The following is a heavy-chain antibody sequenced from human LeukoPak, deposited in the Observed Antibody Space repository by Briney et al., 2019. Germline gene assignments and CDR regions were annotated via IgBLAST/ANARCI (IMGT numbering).Heavy chain of an antibody. Sequence: ASVKVSCKASGGTFSSYAISWVRQAPGQGLEWMGGIIPIFGTANYAQKFQGRVTITAGEPTSTAYMELSSLRSEDTAMYYCARSTIMRHYNWFDPWGQGTLVTVSS. CDR2: IIPIFGTA. V-gene: IGHV1-69*13. CDR1: GGTFSSYA. D-gene: IGHD3-16*01. J-gene: IGHJ5*02. CDR3: ARSTIMRHYNWFDP.